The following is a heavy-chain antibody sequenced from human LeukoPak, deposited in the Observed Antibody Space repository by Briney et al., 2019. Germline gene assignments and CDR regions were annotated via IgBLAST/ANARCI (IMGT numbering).Heavy chain of an antibody. CDR1: GLIVSNYW. D-gene: IGHD2-21*02. Sequence: PGGSLRLSCAASGLIVSNYWMSWVRQAPGKGLEWVANIKQDGSEKYYVDSVKGRFTISRDNAVNTLYLQMNSLRVEDTAVYYCVRGSLRLPRSTPDYWGQGTLVTVSS. CDR2: IKQDGSEK. V-gene: IGHV3-7*01. CDR3: VRGSLRLPRSTPDY. J-gene: IGHJ4*02.